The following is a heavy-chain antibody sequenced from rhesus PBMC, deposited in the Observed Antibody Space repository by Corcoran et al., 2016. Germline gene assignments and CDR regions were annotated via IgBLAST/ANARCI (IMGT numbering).Heavy chain of an antibody. CDR2: IFGSGSST. CDR3: ARDVTGSSPDY. Sequence: QLQLQESGPGLVKPSETLSVTCAVSGGSISSSYWSWIRQAPGKGLEWIGDIFGSGSSTNSNPSLKGRVTLSVDTSTNQLSLKLSSVTTADTAVYYCARDVTGSSPDYWGQGVLVTVSS. CDR1: GGSISSSY. J-gene: IGHJ4*01. D-gene: IGHD4-29*01. V-gene: IGHV4-169*02.